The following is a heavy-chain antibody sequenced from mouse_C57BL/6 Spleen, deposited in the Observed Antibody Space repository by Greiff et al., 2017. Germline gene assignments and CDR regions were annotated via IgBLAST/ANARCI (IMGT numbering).Heavy chain of an antibody. CDR2: IYHGSGST. CDR3: ARRDYGSRKVDLDY. CDR1: GYTFTSYW. D-gene: IGHD1-1*01. Sequence: QVQLQQPGAELVKPGASVKMSCKASGYTFTSYWITWVKQSPGQGLEWVGDIYHGSGSTNYTEKFKSKATLTVDTSYSTAYMQLSSMTSEDSAVNYRARRDYGSRKVDLDYWGQGTTLTVSS. V-gene: IGHV1-55*01. J-gene: IGHJ2*01.